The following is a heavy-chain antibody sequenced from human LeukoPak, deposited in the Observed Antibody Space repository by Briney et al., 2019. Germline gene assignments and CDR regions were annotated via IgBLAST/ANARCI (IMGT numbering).Heavy chain of an antibody. Sequence: ASVKVSCKASGYTFTSYGISWVRQAPGQGLEWMGWISAYNGNTNYAQKLQGRVTMTTDTSTSTAYMELRSLRSDDTAVYYCARVWVGHIVVVTAISPFDYWGQGTLVTVSS. CDR1: GYTFTSYG. D-gene: IGHD2-21*02. CDR3: ARVWVGHIVVVTAISPFDY. V-gene: IGHV1-18*01. CDR2: ISAYNGNT. J-gene: IGHJ4*02.